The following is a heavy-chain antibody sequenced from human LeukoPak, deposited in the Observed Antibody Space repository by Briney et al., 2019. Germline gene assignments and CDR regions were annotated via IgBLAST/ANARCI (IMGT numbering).Heavy chain of an antibody. CDR2: IYSDGSQ. CDR3: ARSISMARVDI. Sequence: PGGSLRLSCEASGLTVSSSYMSWVRQAPGKGLEWVSVIYSDGSQYYADSVKSRLNISRDNSKNTLVLQKNSLRAEDTAVYYCARSISMARVDIWGQGTMVTVSS. V-gene: IGHV3-53*01. J-gene: IGHJ3*02. D-gene: IGHD3-10*01. CDR1: GLTVSSSY.